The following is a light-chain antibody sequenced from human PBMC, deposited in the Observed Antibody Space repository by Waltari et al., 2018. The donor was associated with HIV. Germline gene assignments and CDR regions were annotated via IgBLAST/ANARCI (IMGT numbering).Light chain of an antibody. CDR1: SSDVGNYNF. Sequence: QSALTQPASVSGSPGHSITIFCTGTSSDVGNYNFVSWYQHHPGKAPKLIIYEVTQRPSRIFDRFSASKSGNTASLTISGLQAEDEADYYCCSYAGVGTFVVFGGETKVTVL. J-gene: IGLJ2*01. V-gene: IGLV2-23*02. CDR2: EVT. CDR3: CSYAGVGTFVV.